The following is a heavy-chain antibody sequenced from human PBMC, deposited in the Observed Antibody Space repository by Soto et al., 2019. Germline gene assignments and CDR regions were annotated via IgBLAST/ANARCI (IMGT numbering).Heavy chain of an antibody. CDR1: GFTFSSYG. CDR3: AKSGGTYYDFWSGYSHYYYGMDV. V-gene: IGHV3-30*18. J-gene: IGHJ6*02. D-gene: IGHD3-3*01. Sequence: QVQLVESGGGVVQPGRSLRLSCAASGFTFSSYGMHWVRQAPGKGPEWVAVISYDGSNKYYADSVKGRFTISRDNSKNTLYLQMNSLRAEDTAVYYCAKSGGTYYDFWSGYSHYYYGMDVWGQGTTVTVSS. CDR2: ISYDGSNK.